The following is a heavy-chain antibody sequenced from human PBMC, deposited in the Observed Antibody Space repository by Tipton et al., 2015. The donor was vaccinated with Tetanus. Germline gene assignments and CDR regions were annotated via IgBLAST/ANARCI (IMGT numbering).Heavy chain of an antibody. J-gene: IGHJ6*02. D-gene: IGHD6-25*01. Sequence: CAASGFTFSSYWMHWVRQAPGKGLVWVSRINSDGSSTSYADSVKGRFTISRDNAKNTLYLQMNSLRAEDTAVYYCARGARGPYGMDVWGQGTTVPVSS. CDR1: GFTFSSYW. CDR3: ARGARGPYGMDV. V-gene: IGHV3-74*01. CDR2: INSDGSST.